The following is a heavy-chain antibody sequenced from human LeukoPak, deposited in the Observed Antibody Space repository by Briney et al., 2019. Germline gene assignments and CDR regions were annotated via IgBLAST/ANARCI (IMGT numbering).Heavy chain of an antibody. CDR3: ARDLATM. D-gene: IGHD3-10*01. V-gene: IGHV3-74*01. J-gene: IGHJ4*02. CDR2: INSDGSST. Sequence: GGSLRLSCVASGFTLSSDWVHWVRQDAGKGLVWVSRINSDGSSTSYAGSVKGRFTVSRDNAKNTVYLQMNSLRVEDTAVYYCARDLATMWGQGTLVTVSS. CDR1: GFTLSSDW.